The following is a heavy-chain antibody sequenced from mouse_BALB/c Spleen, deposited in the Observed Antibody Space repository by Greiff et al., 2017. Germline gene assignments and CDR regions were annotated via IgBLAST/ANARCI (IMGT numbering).Heavy chain of an antibody. J-gene: IGHJ2*01. CDR1: GFNITDTY. CDR2: IEPANGNT. D-gene: IGHD2-1*01. V-gene: IGHV14-3*02. CDR3: ARDDGNYEFDY. Sequence: VQLQQSGAELVKPGASVTLSCTASGFNITDTYMHWVKQRPEQGLEWMGRIEPANGNTKYDPKFQGKDNITADTASNTAYLQLSSLTSEDTAVYDCARDDGNYEFDYWGQGTTLTVTS.